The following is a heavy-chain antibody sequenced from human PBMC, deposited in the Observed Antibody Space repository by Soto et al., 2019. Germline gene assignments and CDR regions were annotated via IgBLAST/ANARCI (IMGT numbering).Heavy chain of an antibody. CDR2: VYPDDSDT. CDR1: GYRFNTYW. CDR3: ARHSDLGVERPFDI. V-gene: IGHV5-51*01. J-gene: IGHJ3*02. D-gene: IGHD2-21*01. Sequence: EVQLVQSGAEVKKPGESLKISCQASGYRFNTYWIGWVRQMPGKGLEWMGIVYPDDSDTRYSPSFQGQATFSVDKSSTTAYLQGNNLLTSDTAMYYCARHSDLGVERPFDIWGQGTMIAVSS.